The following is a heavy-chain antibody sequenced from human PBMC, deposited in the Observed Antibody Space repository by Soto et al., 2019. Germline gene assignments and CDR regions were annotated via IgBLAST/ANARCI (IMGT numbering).Heavy chain of an antibody. CDR2: IYYSGST. D-gene: IGHD3-22*01. J-gene: IGHJ3*02. CDR1: GGSISSYY. Sequence: SETLSLTCTVSGGSISSYYWSWIRQPPGKGLEWIGYIYYSGSTNYNPSLKSRVTISVDTSKNQFYLKLSSVTAADTAVYYCARGAHYYDSSGYERNDAFDIWGQGTMVTVSS. V-gene: IGHV4-59*01. CDR3: ARGAHYYDSSGYERNDAFDI.